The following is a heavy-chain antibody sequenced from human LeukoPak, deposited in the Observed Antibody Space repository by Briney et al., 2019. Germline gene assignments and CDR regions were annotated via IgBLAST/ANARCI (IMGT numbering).Heavy chain of an antibody. V-gene: IGHV3-23*01. D-gene: IGHD1-26*01. CDR1: GFTFSSYA. CDR2: ISGSGGST. J-gene: IGHJ5*02. CDR3: AKDLEALVGATTSNWFDP. Sequence: GGSLRLSCAASGFTFSSYAMSWVRQAPGKGLEWVSAISGSGGSTYYADSVKGRFTISRGNSKNTLYLQMNSLRAEDTAVYYCAKDLEALVGATTSNWFDPWGQGTLVTVSS.